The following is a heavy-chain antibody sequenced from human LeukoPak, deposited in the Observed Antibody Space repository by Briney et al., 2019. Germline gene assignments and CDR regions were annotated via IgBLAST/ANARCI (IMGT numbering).Heavy chain of an antibody. CDR3: ARDVQVATIYPLDY. J-gene: IGHJ4*02. V-gene: IGHV3-23*01. CDR1: GFTFSYYA. CDR2: VFGLDHRT. D-gene: IGHD5-12*01. Sequence: PGGSLRLSCAASGFTFSYYAMTWVRQAPGKGLEWVSTVFGLDHRTSYADSVKGRFTISRDNAKNSLYLQMNSLRAEDTAVYYCARDVQVATIYPLDYWGQGTLVTVSS.